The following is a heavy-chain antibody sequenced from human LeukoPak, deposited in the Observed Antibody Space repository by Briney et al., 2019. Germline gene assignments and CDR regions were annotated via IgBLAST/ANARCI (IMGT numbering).Heavy chain of an antibody. D-gene: IGHD6-13*01. J-gene: IGHJ4*02. Sequence: SETLSLTCTVSGGSISSGDYYWSWIRQPPGKGLEWIGYIYYSGSTYYNPSLKCRVTISVDTSKNQFSLKLSSVTAADTAVYYCARGYSSSWTPYFDYWGQGTLVTVSS. CDR3: ARGYSSSWTPYFDY. CDR1: GGSISSGDYY. CDR2: IYYSGST. V-gene: IGHV4-30-4*08.